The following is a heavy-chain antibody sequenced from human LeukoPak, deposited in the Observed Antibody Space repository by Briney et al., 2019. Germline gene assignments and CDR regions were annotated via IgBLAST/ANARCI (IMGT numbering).Heavy chain of an antibody. D-gene: IGHD3-10*01. CDR2: IYHSGST. CDR1: GGSISSSNW. J-gene: IGHJ5*02. Sequence: SETLSLTCAVSGGSISSSNWWSWVRQPPGKGLEWIGEIYHSGSTNYNSSLKSRVTISVDKSKNQFSLKLSSVTAADTAVYYCARGGMVHSYNWFDPWGQGTLVTVSS. CDR3: ARGGMVHSYNWFDP. V-gene: IGHV4-4*02.